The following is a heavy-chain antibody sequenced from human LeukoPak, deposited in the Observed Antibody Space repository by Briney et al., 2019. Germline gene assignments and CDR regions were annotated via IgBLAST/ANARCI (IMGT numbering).Heavy chain of an antibody. CDR3: AKVTGRDYYYYGMDV. CDR1: GFTFNSYA. J-gene: IGHJ6*02. D-gene: IGHD1-14*01. Sequence: GGSLRLSCAASGFTFNSYAMSWVRQAPGKGLEWVSAISGSGGSTYYADSVKGRFTISRDNSKNTLYLQMNSLRAEDTAVYYCAKVTGRDYYYYGMDVWGQGTTVTVSS. CDR2: ISGSGGST. V-gene: IGHV3-23*01.